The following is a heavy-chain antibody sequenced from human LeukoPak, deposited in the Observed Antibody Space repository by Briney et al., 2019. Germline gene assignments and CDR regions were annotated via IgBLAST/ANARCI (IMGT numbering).Heavy chain of an antibody. CDR2: IYTSGST. V-gene: IGHV4-4*07. CDR1: GGSISSYY. Sequence: SETLSLTCTVTGGSISSYYWSWIRQPAGKGLEWIGRIYTSGSTNYNPSLKSRVTMSVDTSKNQFSLKLSSVTAADTAVYYCARGLFSHYYDSSGYSTHDAFDIWGQGTMVTVSS. CDR3: ARGLFSHYYDSSGYSTHDAFDI. J-gene: IGHJ3*02. D-gene: IGHD3-22*01.